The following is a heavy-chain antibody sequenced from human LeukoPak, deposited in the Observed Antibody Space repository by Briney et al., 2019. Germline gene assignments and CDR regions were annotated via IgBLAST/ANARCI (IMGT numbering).Heavy chain of an antibody. Sequence: SETLSLTCTVSGGSISSHYWSWIRQPPGKGLEWIGYIYYSGSTSYNPSLKSRVTISVDTSKNQFSLKLSSVTAADTAVYYCARVTKNDFWSGYLYPAYFGWFDPWGQGTLVTVSS. CDR1: GGSISSHY. CDR2: IYYSGST. J-gene: IGHJ5*02. CDR3: ARVTKNDFWSGYLYPAYFGWFDP. D-gene: IGHD3-3*01. V-gene: IGHV4-59*11.